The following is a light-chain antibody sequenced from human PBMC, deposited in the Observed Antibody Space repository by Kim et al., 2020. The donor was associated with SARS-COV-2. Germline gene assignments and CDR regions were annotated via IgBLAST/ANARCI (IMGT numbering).Light chain of an antibody. CDR1: SSNIGAGYD. Sequence: QSVLTQPPSVSGAPGQRVTISCTGSSSNIGAGYDVHWYQQLPGAAPKLLIYANRFRSPGVPDRFSGSKSGTSGSLAITGLQAEDEADYYCQSYDTTLGYSLFGGGTKVTVL. V-gene: IGLV1-40*01. CDR2: ANR. CDR3: QSYDTTLGYSL. J-gene: IGLJ2*01.